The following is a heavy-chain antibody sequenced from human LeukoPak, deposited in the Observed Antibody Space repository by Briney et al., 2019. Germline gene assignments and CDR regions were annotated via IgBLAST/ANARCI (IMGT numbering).Heavy chain of an antibody. V-gene: IGHV4-59*01. CDR1: GGSISSYY. CDR3: ARRARDAFDI. Sequence: SETLSLTCTVSGGSISSYYWSWIRQPPGKGLEWIGYIYYSGSTNYNPSLKSRVTISVDTSKNQFSLKLSSVTAADTAVYYCARRARDAFDIWGQGTMVTVSS. CDR2: IYYSGST. J-gene: IGHJ3*02.